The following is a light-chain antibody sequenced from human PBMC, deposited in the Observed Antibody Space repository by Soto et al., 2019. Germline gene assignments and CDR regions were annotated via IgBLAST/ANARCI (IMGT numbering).Light chain of an antibody. Sequence: DTQVSQSPSSLYASVGDRGIRARRASQSVSTRLAWYQQKPGKAPKVLIYDASSWAGGVPSRFTGSGSGTEFTLTINSPQPDDFATYYCHQYSVYWTFGQGTRVDIK. CDR3: HQYSVYWT. CDR2: DAS. CDR1: QSVSTR. V-gene: IGKV1-5*01. J-gene: IGKJ1*01.